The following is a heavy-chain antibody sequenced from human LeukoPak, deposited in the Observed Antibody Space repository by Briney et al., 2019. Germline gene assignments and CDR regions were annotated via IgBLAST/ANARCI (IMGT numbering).Heavy chain of an antibody. Sequence: PSETLSLTCTVSGDSFSSHYWSWVRQPPGRGLEWIGYVSYIGSTNYNPSLKSRVTISVDTSKNQFSLKLSSVTAADTAVYYCARDPTTMTKGLDIWGQGTMVTVSS. J-gene: IGHJ3*02. CDR3: ARDPTTMTKGLDI. D-gene: IGHD4-17*01. V-gene: IGHV4-59*11. CDR1: GDSFSSHY. CDR2: VSYIGST.